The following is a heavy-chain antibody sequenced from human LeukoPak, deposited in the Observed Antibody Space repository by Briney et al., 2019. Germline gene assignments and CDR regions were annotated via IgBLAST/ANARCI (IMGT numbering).Heavy chain of an antibody. J-gene: IGHJ6*02. CDR3: ARAILGYCSGGSCYFGPSQYGMDV. D-gene: IGHD2-15*01. CDR1: GYTFTSYA. CDR2: IIPIFGTA. Sequence: ASVKVSCTASGYTFTSYAMHWVRQAPGQGLEWMGGIIPIFGTANYAQKFQGRVTITADESTSTAYMELSSLRSEDTAVYYCARAILGYCSGGSCYFGPSQYGMDVWGQGTTVTVSS. V-gene: IGHV1-69*13.